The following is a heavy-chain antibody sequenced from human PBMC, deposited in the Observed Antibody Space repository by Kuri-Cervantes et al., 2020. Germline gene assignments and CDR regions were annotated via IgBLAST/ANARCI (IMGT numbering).Heavy chain of an antibody. V-gene: IGHV4-34*01. Sequence: SETLSLTCAVYGGSFSGYYWSWIRQPPGKGLEWIGEINRSGNTNYNPSLQSRVAISVDTSKNQFSLNLSSVTAADTAVYYCATYFVGVGGRGNWGQGILVTVSS. CDR1: GGSFSGYY. CDR2: INRSGNT. CDR3: ATYFVGVGGRGN. D-gene: IGHD2-21*01. J-gene: IGHJ4*02.